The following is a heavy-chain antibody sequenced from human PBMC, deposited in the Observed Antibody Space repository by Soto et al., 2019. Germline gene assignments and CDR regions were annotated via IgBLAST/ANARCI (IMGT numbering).Heavy chain of an antibody. CDR2: ISYDGSNK. CDR3: AKDPTGISSWYLYYFDY. D-gene: IGHD6-13*01. CDR1: GFTFSSYG. V-gene: IGHV3-30*18. J-gene: IGHJ4*02. Sequence: QVQLVESGGGVVQPGRSLRLSCAASGFTFSSYGMHWVRQAPGKGLEWVAVISYDGSNKYYADSVKGRFTISRDNSKNTLYLQMNSLRAEDTAVYYCAKDPTGISSWYLYYFDYWGQGTLVTVSS.